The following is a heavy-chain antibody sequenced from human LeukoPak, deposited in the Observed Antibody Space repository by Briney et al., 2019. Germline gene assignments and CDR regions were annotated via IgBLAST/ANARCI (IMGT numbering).Heavy chain of an antibody. J-gene: IGHJ3*02. D-gene: IGHD6-6*01. V-gene: IGHV1-69*05. Sequence: SVKVSCKASGGTFSSYAISWVRQAPGQGLEWMGGIIPIFGTANYAQKFQGRVTITTDESTSTAYMELSSLRSEDTAVYYCARVPIAARNAFDIWGQGTMVTVSS. CDR2: IIPIFGTA. CDR3: ARVPIAARNAFDI. CDR1: GGTFSSYA.